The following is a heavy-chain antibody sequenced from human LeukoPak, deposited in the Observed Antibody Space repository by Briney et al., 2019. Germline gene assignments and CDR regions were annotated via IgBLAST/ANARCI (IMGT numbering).Heavy chain of an antibody. J-gene: IGHJ4*02. Sequence: GGSLRLSCAASGFTFSSYGMHWVRQAPGKGLEWVAFIRYDGSNKYYADSVKGRFTISRDNSKNTLYLQMNSLRAEDTAVYYCAKDCGELFYRPFDYWGQGILVTVSS. D-gene: IGHD3-10*01. CDR3: AKDCGELFYRPFDY. CDR2: IRYDGSNK. CDR1: GFTFSSYG. V-gene: IGHV3-30*02.